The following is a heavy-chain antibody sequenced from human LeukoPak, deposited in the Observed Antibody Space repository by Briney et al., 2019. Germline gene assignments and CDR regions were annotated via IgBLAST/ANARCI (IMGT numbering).Heavy chain of an antibody. D-gene: IGHD4-17*01. V-gene: IGHV4-59*01. CDR3: ASYSTVTTLGWFDP. CDR1: GGSISSYY. J-gene: IGHJ5*02. CDR2: IYYSGST. Sequence: SETLSLTCTVSGGSISSYYWSWIRQPPGKGLEWIGYIYYSGSTNYNPSLKSRVTISVDTSKNQFSLKLSSVTAADTAVYYCASYSTVTTLGWFDPWGQGTLVTVSS.